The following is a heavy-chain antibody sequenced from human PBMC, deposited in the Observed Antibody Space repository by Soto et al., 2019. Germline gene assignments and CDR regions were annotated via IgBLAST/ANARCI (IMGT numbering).Heavy chain of an antibody. CDR2: IKQDGSEK. CDR1: GFTFSSYW. Sequence: QPVGSLRLSCAASGFTFSSYWMSWVRQAPGKGLEWVANIKQDGSEKYYVDSVKGRFTISRDNAKNSLYLQMNSLRAEDTAVYYCARAYSSGWADYWGQGTLVTVSS. J-gene: IGHJ4*02. CDR3: ARAYSSGWADY. D-gene: IGHD6-19*01. V-gene: IGHV3-7*01.